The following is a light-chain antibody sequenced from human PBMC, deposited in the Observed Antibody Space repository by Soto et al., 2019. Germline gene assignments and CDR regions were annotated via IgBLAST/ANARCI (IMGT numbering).Light chain of an antibody. CDR3: QQGNSFPFT. V-gene: IGKV1-12*01. CDR1: QNISSW. Sequence: DIQITQSPSSVSASVGDRVTVICRASQNISSWLAWYQQTPGKAPSLLIYGASTLQRGVPSRFSGSGSGTEFTLTISSLQPEDFATYFCQQGNSFPFTFGPGTRVD. CDR2: GAS. J-gene: IGKJ3*01.